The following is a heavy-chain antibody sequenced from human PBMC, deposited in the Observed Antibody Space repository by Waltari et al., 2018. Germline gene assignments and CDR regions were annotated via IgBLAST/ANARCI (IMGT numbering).Heavy chain of an antibody. Sequence: EVQLVESGGGLVQPGGSLRLSCAASGFAFSSYWMHWVRQHSEKGLVWVPLMNADGRSPTYADSVKGRFTISRDNAKNTLFLQMNSLRAEDTGVYYCVRDRTNAYCGSDCSPYWGQGTLVTVSS. CDR3: VRDRTNAYCGSDCSPY. D-gene: IGHD2-21*02. CDR1: GFAFSSYW. V-gene: IGHV3-74*01. CDR2: MNADGRSP. J-gene: IGHJ4*02.